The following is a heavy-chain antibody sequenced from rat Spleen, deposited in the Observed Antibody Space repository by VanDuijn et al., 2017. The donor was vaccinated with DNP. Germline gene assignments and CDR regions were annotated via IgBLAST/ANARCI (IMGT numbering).Heavy chain of an antibody. D-gene: IGHD1-1*01. CDR3: ARDGQWDYLDY. V-gene: IGHV2-43*01. CDR2: VWIGVTT. CDR1: GFSLTNHH. J-gene: IGHJ2*01. Sequence: QVQLRESGPGLVQPSQTLSLACTVSGFSLTNHHVHWVRQPSGKGLEWMGVVWIGVTTHISSIFNSRVSINRDTSRNQVFLEVNSLQSEDSATYYCARDGQWDYLDYWGQGVMVTVAS.